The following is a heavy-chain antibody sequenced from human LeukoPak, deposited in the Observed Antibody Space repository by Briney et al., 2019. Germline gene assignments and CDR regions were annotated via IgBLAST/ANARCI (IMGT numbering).Heavy chain of an antibody. J-gene: IGHJ4*02. CDR3: ARSVWGSGSYSGSDY. V-gene: IGHV4-34*01. D-gene: IGHD3-10*01. Sequence: PSETLSLTCAVYGGSFSGYYWSWIRQPPGKGLEWIGEINHSGSTNYNPSLESRVTISVDTSKNQFSPKLSSVTAADTAVYYCARSVWGSGSYSGSDYWGQGTLVTVSS. CDR1: GGSFSGYY. CDR2: INHSGST.